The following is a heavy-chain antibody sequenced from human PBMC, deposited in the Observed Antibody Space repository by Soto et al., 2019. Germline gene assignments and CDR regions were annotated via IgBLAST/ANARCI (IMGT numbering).Heavy chain of an antibody. V-gene: IGHV3-33*01. D-gene: IGHD6-6*01. CDR2: ISNDGNIK. J-gene: IGHJ4*02. CDR1: GFTFSNFG. CDR3: ARGLRSVLDY. Sequence: QVQLVESGGGVVQPGGSLRLSCVASGFTFSNFGMHWVRQAPGKGLEWVAVISNDGNIKQYADSVRGRFAISRDNSKNTLYLQMTRLRAEDTAIYYCARGLRSVLDYWGQGTLVTLSS.